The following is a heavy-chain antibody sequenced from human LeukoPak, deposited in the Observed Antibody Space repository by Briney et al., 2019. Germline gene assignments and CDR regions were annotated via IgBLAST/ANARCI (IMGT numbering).Heavy chain of an antibody. J-gene: IGHJ4*02. D-gene: IGHD6-19*01. V-gene: IGHV3-21*01. CDR2: ISSSSSYI. CDR3: ARDRPSSGWYDTMGFDY. Sequence: PGGSLTLSCAASGFTSSSYSMNWVRQAPGKGLEWVSSISSSSSYIYYADSVKGRFTISRDNAKNSLYLQMNNLRAEDTAVYYCARDRPSSGWYDTMGFDYWGQGTLVTVSS. CDR1: GFTSSSYS.